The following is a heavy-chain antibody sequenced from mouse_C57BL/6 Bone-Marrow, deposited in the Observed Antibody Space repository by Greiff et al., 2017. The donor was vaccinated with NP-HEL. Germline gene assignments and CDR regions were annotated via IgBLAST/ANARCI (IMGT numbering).Heavy chain of an antibody. V-gene: IGHV5-4*01. J-gene: IGHJ4*01. CDR3: ARDRGYGYYAMDY. Sequence: EVKLVESGGGLVKPGGSLKLSCAASGFTFSSYAMSWVRQTPEKRLEWVATISDGGSYTYYPENVKGRFTISRDNAKNNRYLQMSHLKSEDTAMYYCARDRGYGYYAMDYWGQGTSVTVSA. D-gene: IGHD1-1*02. CDR2: ISDGGSYT. CDR1: GFTFSSYA.